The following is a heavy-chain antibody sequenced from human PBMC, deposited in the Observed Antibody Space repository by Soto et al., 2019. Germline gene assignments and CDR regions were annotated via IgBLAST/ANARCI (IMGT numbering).Heavy chain of an antibody. J-gene: IGHJ6*02. V-gene: IGHV5-51*01. CDR2: IFPGDSDT. CDR3: ARTGYCSGGSCYSGVYYYYGMDV. CDR1: GYDFGAYW. D-gene: IGHD2-15*01. Sequence: GESLKISCQGSGYDFGAYWIGWVRQMPGKGLEWMGIIFPGDSDTRYRPSFQGHVTISVDRSINTAYLQWSSLKASDTAMYFCARTGYCSGGSCYSGVYYYYGMDVWGQGTTVTVSS.